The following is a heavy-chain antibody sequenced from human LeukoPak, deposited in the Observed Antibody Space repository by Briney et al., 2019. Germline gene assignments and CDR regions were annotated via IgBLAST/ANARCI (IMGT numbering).Heavy chain of an antibody. CDR2: IYYSGST. J-gene: IGHJ6*03. CDR1: GGSISSGGYY. D-gene: IGHD2-2*02. CDR3: ARVGCSSTSCYTSYYYYMDV. V-gene: IGHV4-31*03. Sequence: PSETLSLTCTVSGGSISSGGYYWSWIRQHPGKGLEWIGYIYYSGSTYYNPSLKSRVTISVDTSKNQFSLKLSSVTAADTAVYYCARVGCSSTSCYTSYYYYMDVWGKGTTVTVSS.